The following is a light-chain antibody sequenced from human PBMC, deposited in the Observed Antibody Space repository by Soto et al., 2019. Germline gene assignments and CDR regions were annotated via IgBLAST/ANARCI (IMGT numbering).Light chain of an antibody. V-gene: IGKV4-1*01. Sequence: DIVMTQSPDSLAVSLGERATINCKSSQSVLYSSDNKYFLAWYQQKPGQPPKLLIYWSSTRASGVPDRFTGSGSGTDFTLTISSLQDEDVAVYYCQQYYTTPLTFGGGTKVDIK. CDR3: QQYYTTPLT. CDR1: QSVLYSSDNKYF. CDR2: WSS. J-gene: IGKJ4*01.